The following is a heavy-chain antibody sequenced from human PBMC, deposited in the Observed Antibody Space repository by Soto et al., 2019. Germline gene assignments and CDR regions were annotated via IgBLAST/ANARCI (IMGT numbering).Heavy chain of an antibody. J-gene: IGHJ5*02. CDR3: ARGLLWFGGFAVTADPYNWFDP. CDR2: IYYSGST. D-gene: IGHD3-10*01. V-gene: IGHV4-30-4*01. Sequence: SETLSLTCTVSGGSISSGDYYWSWIRQPPGKGLEWIGYIYYSGSTYYNPSLKSRVTISVDTSKNQFSLKLSSVTAADTAVYYCARGLLWFGGFAVTADPYNWFDPWGQGTLVTVSS. CDR1: GGSISSGDYY.